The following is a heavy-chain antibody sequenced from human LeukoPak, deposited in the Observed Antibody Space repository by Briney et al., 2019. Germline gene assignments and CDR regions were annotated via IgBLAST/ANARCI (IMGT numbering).Heavy chain of an antibody. CDR1: GFTFSGYW. J-gene: IGHJ4*02. D-gene: IGHD3-22*01. V-gene: IGHV3-23*01. Sequence: GGSLRLSCAASGFTFSGYWMHWVRQAPGKGLEWVSGISGSGDNTYYADSVKGRFTISRDNSKNTLYVQVNSLGTEDTAAYYCAKGSYYDSSGSFYFDYWGQGTLVTVSS. CDR2: ISGSGDNT. CDR3: AKGSYYDSSGSFYFDY.